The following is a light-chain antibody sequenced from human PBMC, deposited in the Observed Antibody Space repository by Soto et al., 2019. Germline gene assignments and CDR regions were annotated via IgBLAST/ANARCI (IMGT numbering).Light chain of an antibody. CDR3: CSYASSSIRF. Sequence: QSVLTQPASMSGSPGQSITISCTGTSSDVGSYNLVSWYQYHPGKAPKLMIYEGSKRPSGVSNRFSGSKSGNTASLTISGLQAEDEADYYCCSYASSSIRFFGTGTKLTVL. CDR2: EGS. V-gene: IGLV2-23*01. CDR1: SSDVGSYNL. J-gene: IGLJ1*01.